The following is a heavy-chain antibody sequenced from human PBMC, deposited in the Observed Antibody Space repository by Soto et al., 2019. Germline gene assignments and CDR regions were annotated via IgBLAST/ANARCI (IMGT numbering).Heavy chain of an antibody. CDR2: IYPGDSDT. J-gene: IGHJ4*02. CDR3: ARLMRDYYDILTGYPDY. D-gene: IGHD3-9*01. CDR1: GYSFTSYW. Sequence: GESLKISCKGSGYSFTSYWIGWVRQMPGKGLEWMGIIYPGDSDTRYSPSFQGQVTISADKSISTAYLQWSSLKASDTAMYYCARLMRDYYDILTGYPDYWGQGTLVTVSS. V-gene: IGHV5-51*01.